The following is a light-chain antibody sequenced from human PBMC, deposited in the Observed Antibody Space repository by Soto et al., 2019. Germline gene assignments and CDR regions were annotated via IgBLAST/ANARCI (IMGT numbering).Light chain of an antibody. CDR2: QDS. CDR1: KLGDKY. J-gene: IGLJ2*01. Sequence: SYELTQPPSVSVSTGQSASITGSGDKLGDKYACWYQHKPGQSPVLVIYQDSKRPSGISERFSGSNSGNTATLTISGTQAMDEADYYCQAWDSSTVVFGGGTQLTVL. V-gene: IGLV3-1*01. CDR3: QAWDSSTVV.